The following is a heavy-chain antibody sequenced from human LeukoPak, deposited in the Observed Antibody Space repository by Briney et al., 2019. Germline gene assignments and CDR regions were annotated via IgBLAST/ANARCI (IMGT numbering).Heavy chain of an antibody. V-gene: IGHV4-39*01. CDR1: GGSISSSSFY. CDR2: IYYSGST. J-gene: IGHJ5*02. CDR3: ARSSGYSTSGGLHWCDT. D-gene: IGHD6-13*01. Sequence: SETLSPTRTVSGGSISSSSFYWGCIRQPPGKGLEWIGSIYYSGSTYYNPSLKSRVTISVDTSKNQFSLKLSSVTAADTAVYYCARSSGYSTSGGLHWCDTWPRETLVTVSS.